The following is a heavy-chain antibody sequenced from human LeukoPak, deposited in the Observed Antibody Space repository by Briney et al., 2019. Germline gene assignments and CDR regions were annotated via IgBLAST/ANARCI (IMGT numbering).Heavy chain of an antibody. J-gene: IGHJ5*02. CDR3: ARDLSGPNWFDP. CDR1: GFPFSNYW. CDR2: ISYDGSNK. Sequence: GGSLRLSCAASGFPFSNYWMHWVRQAPGKGLEWVAVISYDGSNKYYADSVKGRFTISRDNSKNTLYLQMNSLRAEDTAVYYCARDLSGPNWFDPWGQGTLVTVSS. V-gene: IGHV3-30-3*01. D-gene: IGHD6-19*01.